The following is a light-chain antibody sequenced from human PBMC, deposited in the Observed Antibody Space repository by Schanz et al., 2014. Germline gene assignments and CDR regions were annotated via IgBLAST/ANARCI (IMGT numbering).Light chain of an antibody. J-gene: IGLJ3*02. Sequence: QSVLTQPASVSGSPGQSINISCTGTSSDVGGYNYVSWYQQHPGKAPKLMIYDVSNRPSGVSNRFSGSKSGNTASLTISGLQAEDEADYYCSSYTSSSTWVFGGGTKLTVL. V-gene: IGLV2-14*01. CDR2: DVS. CDR1: SSDVGGYNY. CDR3: SSYTSSSTWV.